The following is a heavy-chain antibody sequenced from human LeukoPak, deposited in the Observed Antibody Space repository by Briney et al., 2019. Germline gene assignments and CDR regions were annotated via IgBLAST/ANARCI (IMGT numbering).Heavy chain of an antibody. CDR3: LRDLNWSLDQ. CDR1: GFTSSNYM. CDR2: IKSDGITI. D-gene: IGHD1-20*01. V-gene: IGHV3-74*01. J-gene: IGHJ4*02. Sequence: QTGGSQRLSCAASGFTSSNYMMHWVRQAPGKGLVWVSRIKSDGITITYADSVKGRFTISRDNAKNTLYLQMNSLRAEDTAVYYCLRDLNWSLDQWGQGTLVTVSS.